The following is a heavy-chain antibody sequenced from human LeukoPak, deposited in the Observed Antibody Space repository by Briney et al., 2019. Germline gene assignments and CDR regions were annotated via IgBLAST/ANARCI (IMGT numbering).Heavy chain of an antibody. CDR1: GFTFSSYS. CDR3: ARGPICSSTSCYMPLDY. Sequence: GGSLRLSCAASGFTFSSYSMNWVRQAPGKGLEWVSSISSSSSYIYYADSVKGRFTISRDNAKNSLYLQMNSLRAEDTAVYYCARGPICSSTSCYMPLDYWGRGTLVTVSS. D-gene: IGHD2-2*02. V-gene: IGHV3-21*01. J-gene: IGHJ4*02. CDR2: ISSSSSYI.